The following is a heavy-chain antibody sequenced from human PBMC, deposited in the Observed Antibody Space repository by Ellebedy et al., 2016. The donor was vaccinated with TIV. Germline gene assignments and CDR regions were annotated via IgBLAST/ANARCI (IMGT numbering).Heavy chain of an antibody. J-gene: IGHJ6*02. Sequence: GESLKISCAASGFTFSSYRMHWVRQAPGKGLECVSYIGSSGTIIYYADSVRGRFTVSGDNAKNSLYLQMNSLRAEDTAGYYCAKGCTKIFEVAPSWGQGTTVTVSS. D-gene: IGHD3-3*01. V-gene: IGHV3-48*04. CDR3: AKGCTKIFEVAPS. CDR1: GFTFSSYR. CDR2: IGSSGTII.